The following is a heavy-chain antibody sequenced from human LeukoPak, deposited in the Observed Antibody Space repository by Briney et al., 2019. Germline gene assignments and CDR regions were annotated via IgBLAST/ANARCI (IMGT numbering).Heavy chain of an antibody. V-gene: IGHV1-46*01. CDR1: GYTFTSYY. CDR2: INPSGGST. D-gene: IGHD2-8*01. J-gene: IGHJ6*03. Sequence: GASVKVSCKASGYTFTSYYMHWVRQAPGQGLEWMGIINPSGGSTRYAQKFQGGVTMTRDMSTSTVYMELSSLRSEDTAVYYCARGPPFYCTNGVCYPAYYYYMDVWGKGTTVTISS. CDR3: ARGPPFYCTNGVCYPAYYYYMDV.